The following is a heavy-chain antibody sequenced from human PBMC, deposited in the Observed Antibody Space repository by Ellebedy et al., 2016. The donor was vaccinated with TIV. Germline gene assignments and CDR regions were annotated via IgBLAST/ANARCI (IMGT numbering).Heavy chain of an antibody. J-gene: IGHJ4*02. Sequence: GESLKISCAASGFTFSNYWLSWVRQAPGKGLEWVANIKQDGSEKYYVDSVEGRFAISRDNAKNSMYLQMNSLRDEDTAVYYCARDQWRGRAYYFDYWGQGTLLTVSS. CDR1: GFTFSNYW. V-gene: IGHV3-7*01. CDR2: IKQDGSEK. D-gene: IGHD3-10*01. CDR3: ARDQWRGRAYYFDY.